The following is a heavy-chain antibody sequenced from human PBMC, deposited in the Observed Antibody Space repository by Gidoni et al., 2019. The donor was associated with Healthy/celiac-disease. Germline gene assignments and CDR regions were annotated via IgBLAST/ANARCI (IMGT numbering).Heavy chain of an antibody. CDR3: ARQYMCDY. V-gene: IGHV5-51*01. J-gene: IGHJ4*02. CDR1: GYSFTTYW. CDR2: IYPRDSET. D-gene: IGHD1-20*01. Sequence: EVQLVQSAAEVRKHGASLKISCKASGYSFTTYWIGWVRQMPGKGLEWMGIIYPRDSETKDTPSLQGQVTIPADKSTSTAYLQWSSLKASDTAIYYCARQYMCDYWGQGTLVTFSS.